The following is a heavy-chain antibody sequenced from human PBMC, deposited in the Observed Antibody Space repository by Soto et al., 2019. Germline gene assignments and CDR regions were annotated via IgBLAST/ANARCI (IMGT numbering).Heavy chain of an antibody. J-gene: IGHJ3*02. CDR1: GFTFSSYS. D-gene: IGHD6-19*01. CDR3: ERVHPPTVAGNEDAFDI. V-gene: IGHV3-21*01. Sequence: PGGSLRLSCAASGFTFSSYSMNWVRQAPGKGLEWVSSISSSSSYIYYADSVKGRFTISRDNAKNSLYLQMNSLRAEDTAVYYCERVHPPTVAGNEDAFDIWGQRTMVTVSS. CDR2: ISSSSSYI.